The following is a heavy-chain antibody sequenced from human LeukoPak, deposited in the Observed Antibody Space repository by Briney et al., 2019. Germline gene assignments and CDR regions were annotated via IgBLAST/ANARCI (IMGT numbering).Heavy chain of an antibody. D-gene: IGHD6-25*01. V-gene: IGHV3-30*18. Sequence: PGGSLRLSCAASGFTFSNYGMHWVRQAPGKGLEWVAIILYDGSRKYYADSVMGRFTISRDNSKNTLDLQMNSLRTEDTAVYYCVKEVAAAAPYFDYWGQGILVTVSS. J-gene: IGHJ4*02. CDR3: VKEVAAAAPYFDY. CDR2: ILYDGSRK. CDR1: GFTFSNYG.